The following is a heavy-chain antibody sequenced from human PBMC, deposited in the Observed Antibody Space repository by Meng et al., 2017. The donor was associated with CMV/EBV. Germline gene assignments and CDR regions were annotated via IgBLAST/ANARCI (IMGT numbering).Heavy chain of an antibody. V-gene: IGHV4-34*01. CDR1: GGSFSGYY. CDR3: ARATTIVVVPAATVGWFDP. Sequence: SETLSLTCAVYGGSFSGYYWSWIRQPPGKGLEWIGEINHSGSTNYNPSLKSRVTISVDTSKNQFSLKLSPVTAADTAVYYCARATTIVVVPAATVGWFDPWGQGTLVTVSS. J-gene: IGHJ5*02. CDR2: INHSGST. D-gene: IGHD2-2*01.